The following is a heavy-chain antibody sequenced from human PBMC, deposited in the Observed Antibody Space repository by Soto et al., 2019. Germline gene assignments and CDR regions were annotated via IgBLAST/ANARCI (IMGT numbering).Heavy chain of an antibody. V-gene: IGHV5-51*01. D-gene: IGHD2-2*01. CDR1: GGSVSSYW. CDR2: IYPYDSDT. Sequence: GESLKSSGESCGGSVSSYWRGWVRQMPGEGMEWMGNIYPYDSDTRYSPSFQGQVTISADTFITTAYLQWSGLRASDTAMYFCARHLVGSTRGNFDYWGQGTLVTVSS. J-gene: IGHJ4*01. CDR3: ARHLVGSTRGNFDY.